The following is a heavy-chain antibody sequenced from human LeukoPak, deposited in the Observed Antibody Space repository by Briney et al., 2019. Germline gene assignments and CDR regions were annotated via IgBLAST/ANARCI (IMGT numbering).Heavy chain of an antibody. J-gene: IGHJ4*02. CDR3: VNFFGETFDS. V-gene: IGHV3-30*02. CDR1: GFTFSNSG. D-gene: IGHD3-10*01. CDR2: ILKDENTK. Sequence: GGSLRLSCSVSGFTFSNSGMHWVRQAPGKGLEWVAYILKDENTKYYAEPVKGRFTISRDNSKNTVFLQMNSLRTEDTAIYYCVNFFGETFDSWGQGTLVFVSS.